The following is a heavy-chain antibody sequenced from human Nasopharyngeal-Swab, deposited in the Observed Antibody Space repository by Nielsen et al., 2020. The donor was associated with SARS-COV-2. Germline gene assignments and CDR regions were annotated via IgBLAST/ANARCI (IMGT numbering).Heavy chain of an antibody. CDR3: ARLAPLKFYYYYMDV. Sequence: ASVKDSCKASGYTFTSYAMHWVRQAPGQRLEWMGWINAGNGNTKYSQKFQGRVTITRDTSASTAYMELSSLRSEDTAVYYCARLAPLKFYYYYMDVWGKGTTVTVSS. D-gene: IGHD3-3*02. CDR2: INAGNGNT. J-gene: IGHJ6*03. V-gene: IGHV1-3*01. CDR1: GYTFTSYA.